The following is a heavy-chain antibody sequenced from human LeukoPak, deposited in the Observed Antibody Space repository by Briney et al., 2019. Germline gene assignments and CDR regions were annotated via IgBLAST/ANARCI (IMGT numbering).Heavy chain of an antibody. Sequence: SVKVSCKASGGTFSSYAISWVRQAPGQGLEWMGRIIPILGIANYAQKFQGRVTITADKSTSTAYMELSSLRSEDTAVYYCARDPEVSMVRGVTHNWFDPWGQGTLVTVSS. CDR3: ARDPEVSMVRGVTHNWFDP. V-gene: IGHV1-69*04. CDR2: IIPILGIA. D-gene: IGHD3-10*01. CDR1: GGTFSSYA. J-gene: IGHJ5*02.